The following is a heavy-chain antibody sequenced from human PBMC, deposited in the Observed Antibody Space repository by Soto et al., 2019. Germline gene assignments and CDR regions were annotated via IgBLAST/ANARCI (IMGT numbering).Heavy chain of an antibody. D-gene: IGHD1-26*01. CDR2: IYYSGST. Sequence: SKNLSLTFTEACGSISNYYWSWIRQPTGKGLEWIGYIYYSGSTNYNPSLKSRVTISVDTSKNQFSLKLSSVTAADTAVYYCARLASGSAFPYYYYYMDVWGKGTTVT. CDR3: ARLASGSAFPYYYYYMDV. V-gene: IGHV4-59*08. CDR1: CGSISNYY. J-gene: IGHJ6*03.